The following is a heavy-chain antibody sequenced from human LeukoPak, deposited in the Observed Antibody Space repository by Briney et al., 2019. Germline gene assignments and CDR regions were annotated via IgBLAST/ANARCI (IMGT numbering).Heavy chain of an antibody. Sequence: GGPLRLSCAASGFTFSIYGMHWVRQAPGKGLEWVAFIRYDGSNKYYADSVKGRFTISRDNSKNTLYLQMNSLRAEETAVYYCAKERDTAMVTIDYWGQGTLVTVSS. CDR2: IRYDGSNK. D-gene: IGHD5-18*01. V-gene: IGHV3-30*02. CDR1: GFTFSIYG. CDR3: AKERDTAMVTIDY. J-gene: IGHJ4*02.